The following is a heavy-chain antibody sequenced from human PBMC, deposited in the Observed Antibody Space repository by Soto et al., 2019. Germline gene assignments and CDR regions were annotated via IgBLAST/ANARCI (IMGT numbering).Heavy chain of an antibody. CDR3: AREKGCGSSNYYARFSGVDV. CDR2: ITGGSRYR. D-gene: IGHD2-2*01. V-gene: IGHV3-11*05. CDR1: GFTFSDYY. Sequence: QVQLVESGGGLVKPGGSLRLSCAGSGFTFSDYYMNWVRQAPGKGLEWVSYITGGSRYRSYADSVKGRFSISRDNDENTRHLQMHNLRAEATAVYYCAREKGCGSSNYYARFSGVDVWGQGTAVIVSS. J-gene: IGHJ6*02.